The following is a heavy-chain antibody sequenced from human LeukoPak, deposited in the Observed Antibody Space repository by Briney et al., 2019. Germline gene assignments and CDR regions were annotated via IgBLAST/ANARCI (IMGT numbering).Heavy chain of an antibody. CDR2: IDPSDSYT. J-gene: IGHJ4*02. Sequence: GESLKISCKGSGYSFTSYWISWVRQMPGKGLEWMGRIDPSDSYTNYSPSFQGHVTISADKSISTAYLQWSSPKASDTAMYYCARIGGSGYVVDYWGQGTLVTVSS. V-gene: IGHV5-10-1*01. CDR3: ARIGGSGYVVDY. D-gene: IGHD3-3*01. CDR1: GYSFTSYW.